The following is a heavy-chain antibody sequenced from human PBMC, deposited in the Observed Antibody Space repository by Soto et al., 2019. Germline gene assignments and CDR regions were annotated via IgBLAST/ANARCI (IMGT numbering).Heavy chain of an antibody. Sequence: EVQLVESGGGLVQPGGSLRRSCAASGFTFSTYWMNWVRQAPGKGLEWVANIKEDGSEAYYVDSVKGRFTISRDNAKNSLYLDMNSLRGEDTAVYYCARDWGAPGRGSALGYYYHFGMDVWGQGTTVTVPS. V-gene: IGHV3-7*05. CDR3: ARDWGAPGRGSALGYYYHFGMDV. J-gene: IGHJ6*02. CDR1: GFTFSTYW. CDR2: IKEDGSEA. D-gene: IGHD3-16*01.